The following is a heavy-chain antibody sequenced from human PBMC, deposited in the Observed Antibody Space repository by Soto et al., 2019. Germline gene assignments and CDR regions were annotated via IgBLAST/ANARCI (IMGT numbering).Heavy chain of an antibody. Sequence: SETLSLNCTVSGASITSTNWWSWVRQPPGKGLEWIGEIYYGGITNYNPSFKSRVTISVDTSKNQFSLNLRSVTAADTAVYYCARQVGVTEDYWGQGTLVTVSS. V-gene: IGHV4-4*02. CDR1: GASITSTNW. CDR2: IYYGGIT. CDR3: ARQVGVTEDY. J-gene: IGHJ4*02. D-gene: IGHD1-26*01.